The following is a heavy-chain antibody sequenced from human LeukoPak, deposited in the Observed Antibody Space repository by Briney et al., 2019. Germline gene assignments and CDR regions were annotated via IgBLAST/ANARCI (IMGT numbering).Heavy chain of an antibody. CDR1: GGSITSRSFY. Sequence: SETLSPTCNVAGGSITSRSFYWDWIRQPPGKGLEWIGSIYHSGSTYYNPSLKSRVTISVDTSKNHFSLKLSSVTAADTAVYYCASRKSSTMVRGVNMTSTYWFDPWGQGTLVTVSS. J-gene: IGHJ5*02. V-gene: IGHV4-39*02. D-gene: IGHD3-10*01. CDR3: ASRKSSTMVRGVNMTSTYWFDP. CDR2: IYHSGST.